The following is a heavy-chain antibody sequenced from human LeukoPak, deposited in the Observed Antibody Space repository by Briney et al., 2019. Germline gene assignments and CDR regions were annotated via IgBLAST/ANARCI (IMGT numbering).Heavy chain of an antibody. J-gene: IGHJ3*02. CDR1: GFTFSSYW. V-gene: IGHV3-74*01. CDR2: INSDGSST. CDR3: ASSLKYSSSWGTEEAFDI. D-gene: IGHD6-13*01. Sequence: PGGSLRLSCAASGFTFSSYWMHWVRQAPGKGLVWVSRINSDGSSTSYADSVKGRFTISRDNSKNTLYLQMNSLRAEDTAVYYCASSLKYSSSWGTEEAFDIWGQGTMVTVSS.